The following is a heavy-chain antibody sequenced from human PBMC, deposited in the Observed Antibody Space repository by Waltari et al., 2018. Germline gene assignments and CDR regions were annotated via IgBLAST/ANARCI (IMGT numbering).Heavy chain of an antibody. CDR1: GGTFSSDV. Sequence: QVQLVQSGAEVKKPGSSVKVSCKASGGTFSSDVISWVRQVPGQGLEWMGRINPVYGTTDYAQKFQGRVTLTADKSTSTAYMELSSLRSEDTAVYYCARGIVGATSVFDYWGQGTLVTVSS. CDR3: ARGIVGATSVFDY. V-gene: IGHV1-69*08. J-gene: IGHJ4*02. CDR2: INPVYGTT. D-gene: IGHD1-26*01.